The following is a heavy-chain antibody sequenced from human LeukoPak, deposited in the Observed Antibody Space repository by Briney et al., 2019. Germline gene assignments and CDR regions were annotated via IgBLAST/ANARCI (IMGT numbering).Heavy chain of an antibody. CDR1: GYTFTGYY. V-gene: IGHV1-2*02. D-gene: IGHD2-2*01. CDR3: ARSRVGCSSTSCGPRVWFDR. CDR2: INPNSGGT. J-gene: IGHJ5*02. Sequence: GASVKVSCKASGYTFTGYYMHWGRQAPGQGLEWVGWINPNSGGTNYAQKFQGRVTMTRDTSISTAYMELSRLRSDDTAVYYCARSRVGCSSTSCGPRVWFDRWGQGTLVTVSS.